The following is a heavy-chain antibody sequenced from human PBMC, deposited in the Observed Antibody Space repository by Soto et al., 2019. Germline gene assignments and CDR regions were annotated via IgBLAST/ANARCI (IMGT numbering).Heavy chain of an antibody. CDR3: ARDPNDSSAYYHHCYSGMGG. Sequence: ASVKVSCKASGYTFTSYGIHWVRQAPGQRLEWTGWINAGNGNTKYSEKFQGRVTITRDTSASTAYLELSSLRSEDTAVYYCARDPNDSSAYYHHCYSGMGGWGRGTTVAVSS. CDR1: GYTFTSYG. CDR2: INAGNGNT. D-gene: IGHD3-22*01. J-gene: IGHJ6*02. V-gene: IGHV1-3*01.